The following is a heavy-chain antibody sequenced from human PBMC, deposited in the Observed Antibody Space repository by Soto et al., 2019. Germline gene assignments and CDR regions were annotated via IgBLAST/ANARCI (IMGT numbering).Heavy chain of an antibody. Sequence: SETLSLTCTVSGGSISSGGYYRSWIRQHPGKGLEWIGYIYYSGSTYYNPSLKSRVTISVDTSKNQFSLKLSSVTAADTAVYYCARGPNYDFWSGYYWRDGMDVWGQGTTVTVSS. J-gene: IGHJ6*02. V-gene: IGHV4-31*03. CDR2: IYYSGST. D-gene: IGHD3-3*01. CDR3: ARGPNYDFWSGYYWRDGMDV. CDR1: GGSISSGGYY.